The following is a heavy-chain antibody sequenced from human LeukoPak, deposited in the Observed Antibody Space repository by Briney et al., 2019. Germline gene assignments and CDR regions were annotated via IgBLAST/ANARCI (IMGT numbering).Heavy chain of an antibody. Sequence: PGGSLRLSCAASGFTFSNYSMNWVRQAPGKGLEWVSYISRSSTTIYYADSVKGRFTISRDNAKKSLYPQMNSLRAEDTAVYYCARDLMGIAYRGAFYYWGQGTLVTVSS. CDR3: ARDLMGIAYRGAFYY. CDR1: GFTFSNYS. D-gene: IGHD6-13*01. V-gene: IGHV3-48*01. CDR2: ISRSSTTI. J-gene: IGHJ4*02.